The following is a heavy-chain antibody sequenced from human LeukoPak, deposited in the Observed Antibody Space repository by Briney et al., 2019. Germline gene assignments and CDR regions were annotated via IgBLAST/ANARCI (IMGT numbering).Heavy chain of an antibody. CDR3: ARVKSTLWRPYKWFDP. CDR1: GGSISSSSYY. J-gene: IGHJ5*02. CDR2: IYYSGST. D-gene: IGHD3-10*01. Sequence: SETLSLTCTVSGGSISSSSYYWGWIRQPPGKGLEWIGSIYYSGSTYYNPSLKSRVTISVDTSKNQFSLKLTYVSAADTAVYYCARVKSTLWRPYKWFDPWGQGTLVTVSS. V-gene: IGHV4-39*07.